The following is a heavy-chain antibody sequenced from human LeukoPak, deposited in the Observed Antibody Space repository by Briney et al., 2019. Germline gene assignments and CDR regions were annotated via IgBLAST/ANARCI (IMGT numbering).Heavy chain of an antibody. J-gene: IGHJ4*02. CDR3: ARAVGPFDY. Sequence: PGGSLRLSCAASGFTFSIYGMHWVRQAPGKGREGVAVIWNEGSNKYYSDSVEGRFTISRDNLKNTLFLQMNTLRAEDTAVYYCARAVGPFDYWGQGTLVTVSS. CDR2: IWNEGSNK. V-gene: IGHV3-33*01. D-gene: IGHD2-15*01. CDR1: GFTFSIYG.